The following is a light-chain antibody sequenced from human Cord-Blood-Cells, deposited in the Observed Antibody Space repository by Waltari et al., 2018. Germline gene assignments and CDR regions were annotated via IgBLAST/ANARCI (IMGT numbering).Light chain of an antibody. V-gene: IGLV3-1*01. CDR1: KLGDKY. J-gene: IGLJ2*01. CDR2: QDS. CDR3: QAWDSSTVV. Sequence: YELTQPPSVSVSPGQTASSTCSGEKLGDKYACCYQQKPGQSPVLVIYQDSKRPSGIPERFSRSNSGNTATLTISGTQAMDEADYYCQAWDSSTVVFGGGTKLTVL.